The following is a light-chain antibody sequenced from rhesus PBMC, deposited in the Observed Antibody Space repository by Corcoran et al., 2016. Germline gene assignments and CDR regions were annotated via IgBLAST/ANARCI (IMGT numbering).Light chain of an antibody. V-gene: IGKV1-25*01. CDR2: HAA. Sequence: DIQMTQSPSSVSAFVGDRVTISCRASQDIHRYLAWYQQRPGKAPNLLIYHAATLQGGVPSMFSGSGSGTEFTLTISSLQPEDSATYYCQQYNDLVTFGGGTKVEI. CDR1: QDIHRY. J-gene: IGKJ4*01. CDR3: QQYNDLVT.